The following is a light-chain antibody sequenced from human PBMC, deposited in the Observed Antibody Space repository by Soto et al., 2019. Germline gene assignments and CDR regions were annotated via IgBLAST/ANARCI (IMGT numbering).Light chain of an antibody. CDR1: SSDVGVYDF. CDR3: CSYTSSSTVL. Sequence: QSALTQPASVSGSPGQSITISCTGTSSDVGVYDFVSWYQQHPAKAPKRLIYDVSYRPSGVSDRFSGSQSGNTAALTISGLQAEDEADYYCCSYTSSSTVLFGGGTKLTVL. CDR2: DVS. V-gene: IGLV2-14*01. J-gene: IGLJ2*01.